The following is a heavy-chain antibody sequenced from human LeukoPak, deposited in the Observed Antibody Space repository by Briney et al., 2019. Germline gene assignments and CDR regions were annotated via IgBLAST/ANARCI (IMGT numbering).Heavy chain of an antibody. CDR3: AKAKTQAMVLPGNY. CDR1: GFTFSSYA. J-gene: IGHJ4*02. Sequence: GGSLRLSCAASGFTFSSYAMSWVRQAPGKGLEWVSTISGSGDTTYYADSVKGRFTISRDNSKSTLYLQMNSLRAEDTAVYYCAKAKTQAMVLPGNYWGQGTLVTVSS. D-gene: IGHD5-18*01. V-gene: IGHV3-23*01. CDR2: ISGSGDTT.